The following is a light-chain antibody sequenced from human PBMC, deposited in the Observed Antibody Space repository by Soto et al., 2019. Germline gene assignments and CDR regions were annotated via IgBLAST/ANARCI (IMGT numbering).Light chain of an antibody. CDR1: QSVSSN. CDR3: QQYNNWPPIT. V-gene: IGKV3-15*01. Sequence: EIVLTQSPATLSLSPGERATLSCRASQSVSSNLAWYQQKTGQAPRRLLYGASTRATGIPARCSGSRSWTKFTLTISSLQSEYFAVYYYQQYNNWPPITFGQGTRLEIK. CDR2: GAS. J-gene: IGKJ5*01.